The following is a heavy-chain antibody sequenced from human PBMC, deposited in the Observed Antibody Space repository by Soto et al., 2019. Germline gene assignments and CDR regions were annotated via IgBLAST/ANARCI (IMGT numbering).Heavy chain of an antibody. CDR1: GYTFTGYY. Sequence: GASVKVSCKASGYTFTGYYMHWVRQAPGQGLEWMGWINPNSGGTNYAQKFQGWVTMTRDTSISTAYMELSRLRSDDTAVYYCARSPKLTTFSGYYYYFMDVWGKGTTVTVSS. CDR2: INPNSGGT. CDR3: ARSPKLTTFSGYYYYFMDV. J-gene: IGHJ6*03. V-gene: IGHV1-2*04. D-gene: IGHD4-4*01.